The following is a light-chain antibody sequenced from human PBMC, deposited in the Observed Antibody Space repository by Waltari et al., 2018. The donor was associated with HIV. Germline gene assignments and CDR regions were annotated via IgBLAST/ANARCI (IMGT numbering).Light chain of an antibody. CDR1: QSVLYSSNNKNY. V-gene: IGKV4-1*01. CDR2: WAS. Sequence: DIVMTQSPDSLAVSLGERATINCKSSQSVLYSSNNKNYLAWYQQKPGQPPKLLIYWASTRESGVPDRFSGSGSGTEFTLTITSLQAEDVAVYYCQQYYSNPLTFGGGTKVEIK. CDR3: QQYYSNPLT. J-gene: IGKJ4*01.